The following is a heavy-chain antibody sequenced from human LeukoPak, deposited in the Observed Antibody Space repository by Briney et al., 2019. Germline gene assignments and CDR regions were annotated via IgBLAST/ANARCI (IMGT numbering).Heavy chain of an antibody. CDR3: TRDISTVLLWFGEPHAFDL. D-gene: IGHD3-10*01. V-gene: IGHV1-46*01. CDR2: INPSGGST. J-gene: IGHJ3*01. CDR1: GYTFTSYY. Sequence: ASVKVSCKASGYTFTSYYMHWVRQAPGQGLEWMGIINPSGGSTSYAQKFQGRVTITRDTSATTVYMYLGSLKSEDTAMYYCTRDISTVLLWFGEPHAFDLWGQGTMVTVSS.